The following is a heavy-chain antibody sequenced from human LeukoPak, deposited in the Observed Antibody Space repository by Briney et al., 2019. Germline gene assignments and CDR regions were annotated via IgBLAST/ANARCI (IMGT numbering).Heavy chain of an antibody. CDR1: GFRFSKYD. J-gene: IGHJ3*02. V-gene: IGHV3-13*01. D-gene: IGHD3-10*01. CDR2: IDRDGVT. Sequence: GGSLRLSCAASGFRFSKYDMHWVRQVTGKGLEWVSGIDRDGVTYYSGSVKGRFTSSRENAKNSLDLQMNTLRAGDTGVYYCASLWDGSGSYYLDAFDIWGQGTMVTVSS. CDR3: ASLWDGSGSYYLDAFDI.